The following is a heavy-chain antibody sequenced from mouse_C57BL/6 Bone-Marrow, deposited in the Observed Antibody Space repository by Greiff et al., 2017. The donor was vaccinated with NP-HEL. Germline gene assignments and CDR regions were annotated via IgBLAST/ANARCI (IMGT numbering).Heavy chain of an antibody. Sequence: EVQLQQSVAELVRPGASVKLSCTASGFTFTSSCMHWVKQRPEQGLEWIGRIDPANGYTNYDPKFQGKATMTADTSSNTAYLQLSSLTSEDTAVCDCGGDYGSSYGYWGQGTLVTVSA. D-gene: IGHD1-1*01. J-gene: IGHJ3*01. V-gene: IGHV14-3*01. CDR3: GGDYGSSYGY. CDR1: GFTFTSSC. CDR2: IDPANGYT.